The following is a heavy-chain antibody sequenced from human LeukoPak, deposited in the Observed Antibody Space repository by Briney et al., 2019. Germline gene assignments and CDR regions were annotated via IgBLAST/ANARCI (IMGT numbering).Heavy chain of an antibody. D-gene: IGHD2-8*01. CDR1: GYTFTSYG. J-gene: IGHJ4*02. CDR3: ARETRSMVMFDY. Sequence: ASVKVSCKASGYTFTSYGISWVRQAPGQGLEWMGWISAYNGNTNYAQKPQGRVTMTTDTSTSTAHMELRSLRSDDTAVYYCARETRSMVMFDYWGQGTLVTVSS. CDR2: ISAYNGNT. V-gene: IGHV1-18*01.